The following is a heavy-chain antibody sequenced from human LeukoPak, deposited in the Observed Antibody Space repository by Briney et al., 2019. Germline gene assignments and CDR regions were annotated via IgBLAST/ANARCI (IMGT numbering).Heavy chain of an antibody. V-gene: IGHV1-69*01. J-gene: IGHJ4*02. CDR2: IIPIFGTA. D-gene: IGHD3-10*01. CDR3: ALKGVYLAYYVDY. CDR1: GGTFSSYA. Sequence: SVKVSCKASGGTFSSYAISWVRQAPGQGLEWMGGIIPIFGTANYAQKFQGRVTITADESTSTAYMELSSLRSEDTAVYYCALKGVYLAYYVDYWGQGTLVTVSS.